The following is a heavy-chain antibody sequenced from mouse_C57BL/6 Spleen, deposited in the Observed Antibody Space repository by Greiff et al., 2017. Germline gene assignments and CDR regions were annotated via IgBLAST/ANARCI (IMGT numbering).Heavy chain of an antibody. D-gene: IGHD3-2*02. CDR2: IYPGDGDT. J-gene: IGHJ2*01. CDR3: ARSQLKGY. Sequence: VQRVESGPELVKPGASVKISCKASGYAFSSSWMNWVKQRPGKGLEWIGRIYPGDGDTNYNGKFKGKATLTADKSSSTAYMQLSSLTSEDSAVYFCARSQLKGYWGQGTTLTVSS. V-gene: IGHV1-82*01. CDR1: GYAFSSSW.